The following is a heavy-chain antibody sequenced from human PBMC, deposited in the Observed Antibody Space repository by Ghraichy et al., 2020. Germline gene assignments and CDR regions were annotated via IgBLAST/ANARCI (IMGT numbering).Heavy chain of an antibody. D-gene: IGHD3-9*01. CDR2: INHSGST. J-gene: IGHJ6*03. CDR3: AKGGTYYDILTGYYSYNYYYMDV. Sequence: SETLSLTCAVYGGSFSGFHWSWIRQPPGKGLEWIGEINHSGSTNYNPSLKSRVTISVDTSKNQFSLKLSSVTAADTAVYYCAKGGTYYDILTGYYSYNYYYMDVWGKGTTVTVSS. V-gene: IGHV4-34*01. CDR1: GGSFSGFH.